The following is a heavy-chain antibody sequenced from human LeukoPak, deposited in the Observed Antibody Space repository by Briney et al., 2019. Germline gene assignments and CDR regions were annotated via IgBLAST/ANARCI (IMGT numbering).Heavy chain of an antibody. J-gene: IGHJ1*01. CDR2: ISNDGSRK. D-gene: IGHD1-20*01. Sequence: GGSLRLSCVASGFAFNSYGMPWVRHAPGKELEWVAVISNDGSRKYYTDSVKGRFTISRDNAKNSLYLQMNSLRAEDTAMYYCVGYNWFEHRGQGTLVTVSS. V-gene: IGHV3-30*03. CDR1: GFAFNSYG. CDR3: VGYNWFEH.